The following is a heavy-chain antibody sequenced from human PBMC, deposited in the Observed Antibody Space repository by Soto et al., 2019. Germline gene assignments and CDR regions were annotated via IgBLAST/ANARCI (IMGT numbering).Heavy chain of an antibody. D-gene: IGHD3-3*01. Sequence: QVQLVQSGGGVVQPGRSLRLSCAASGFTFSSYAMHWVRQAPGKGLEWVAVISYDGSNKYYADSVKGRFTISRDNSKNRLYLQMNSLRDEDTAVYYCARHKRDLRFLEWSYYFDYWGQGTLVPVSS. CDR2: ISYDGSNK. CDR1: GFTFSSYA. V-gene: IGHV3-30-3*01. J-gene: IGHJ4*02. CDR3: ARHKRDLRFLEWSYYFDY.